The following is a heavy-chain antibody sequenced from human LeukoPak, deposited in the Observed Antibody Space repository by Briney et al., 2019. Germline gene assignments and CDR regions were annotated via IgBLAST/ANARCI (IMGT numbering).Heavy chain of an antibody. CDR2: ISAYNGNT. V-gene: IGHV1-18*01. D-gene: IGHD3-10*01. J-gene: IGHJ6*02. CDR1: GYTFTSYG. Sequence: GASVKVSCTASGYTFTSYGISWVRQAPGQGLEWMGWISAYNGNTNYAQKLQGRVTMTTDTSTSTAYMELRSLRSDDTAVYYCARSASITMVRGVTLMDYYGMDVWGQGTTVTVSS. CDR3: ARSASITMVRGVTLMDYYGMDV.